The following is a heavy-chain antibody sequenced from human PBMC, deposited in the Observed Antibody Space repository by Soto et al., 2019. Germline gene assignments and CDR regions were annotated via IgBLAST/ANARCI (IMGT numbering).Heavy chain of an antibody. CDR3: ARGPPPYDSSGYYYPGY. V-gene: IGHV1-3*01. CDR1: GYTFTSYA. Sequence: ASVKVSCKASGYTFTSYAIHWVRQAPGQRLEWMGWINAGNGNTKYSQKFQGRVTITRDTSASTAYMELSSLRSEDTAVYYCARGPPPYDSSGYYYPGYWGQGTLVTVSS. J-gene: IGHJ4*02. CDR2: INAGNGNT. D-gene: IGHD3-22*01.